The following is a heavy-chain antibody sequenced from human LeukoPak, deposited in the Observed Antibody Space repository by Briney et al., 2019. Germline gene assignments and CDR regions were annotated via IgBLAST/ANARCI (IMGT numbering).Heavy chain of an antibody. Sequence: GGSLRLSCAASGFTFSDYWMHWVRQAPGKGLEWVANIKQDGSAKYYVDSVKGRFTISRDNAKNSLYLQMNSLRAEDTAVYYCARELAWIFTIFGVVITPQDGMDVWGQGTTVTVSS. D-gene: IGHD3-3*01. CDR3: ARELAWIFTIFGVVITPQDGMDV. CDR2: IKQDGSAK. CDR1: GFTFSDYW. J-gene: IGHJ6*02. V-gene: IGHV3-7*03.